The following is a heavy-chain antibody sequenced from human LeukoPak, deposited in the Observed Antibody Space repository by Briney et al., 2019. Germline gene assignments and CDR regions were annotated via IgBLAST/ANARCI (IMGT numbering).Heavy chain of an antibody. CDR2: IYTSGST. CDR3: ARDRYEGSGSYPD. D-gene: IGHD3-10*01. V-gene: IGHV4-4*07. J-gene: IGHJ4*02. CDR1: GDSLSSYY. Sequence: SETLSLTCSVSGDSLSSYYWSWIRQPAGKGLEWIGRIYTSGSTNYNPSLKSRVTMSVDTSRNQFSLILISVTAADTAVYYCARDRYEGSGSYPDWGQGTLVTVSS.